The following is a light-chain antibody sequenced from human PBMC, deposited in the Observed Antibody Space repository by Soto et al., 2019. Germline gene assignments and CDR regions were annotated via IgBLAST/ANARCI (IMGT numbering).Light chain of an antibody. CDR2: GAS. Sequence: EIILTQSPDTLSLSPGERATLSCRASQSVSSSYLAWYQLKPGQAPRLLIYGASSRAIGIPDRFSGSGSGTDFTLTISRLDPEDFAVYFCQQYGSSPRTFGQGTKVDIK. J-gene: IGKJ1*01. V-gene: IGKV3-20*01. CDR3: QQYGSSPRT. CDR1: QSVSSSY.